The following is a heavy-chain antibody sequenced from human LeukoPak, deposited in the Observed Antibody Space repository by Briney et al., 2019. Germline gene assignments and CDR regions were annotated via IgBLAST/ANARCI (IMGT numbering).Heavy chain of an antibody. J-gene: IGHJ4*02. Sequence: GRSLRLSCAASGFTFSSYAMHWVRQAPGKGLEWVAVISYDGSNKYYADSVKGRFTISRDNSKNTLYLQMNSLRAEDTAVYYCATRYYYGSGSYYNVPPLDYWGQGTLVTVSS. D-gene: IGHD3-10*01. CDR2: ISYDGSNK. CDR1: GFTFSSYA. CDR3: ATRYYYGSGSYYNVPPLDY. V-gene: IGHV3-30-3*01.